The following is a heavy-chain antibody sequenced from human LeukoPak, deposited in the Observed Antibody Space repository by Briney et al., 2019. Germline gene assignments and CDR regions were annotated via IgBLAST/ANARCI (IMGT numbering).Heavy chain of an antibody. CDR3: ARAIVVVPAAIGWFDP. D-gene: IGHD2-2*02. CDR1: GGSISSYY. CDR2: IYYSGST. Sequence: SETLSLTCTVSGGSISSYYCSWIRQPPGKGLEWIGYIYYSGSTNYNPSLKSRVTISVDTSKNQFSLKLSSVTAADTAVYYCARAIVVVPAAIGWFDPWGQGTLVTVSS. J-gene: IGHJ5*02. V-gene: IGHV4-59*01.